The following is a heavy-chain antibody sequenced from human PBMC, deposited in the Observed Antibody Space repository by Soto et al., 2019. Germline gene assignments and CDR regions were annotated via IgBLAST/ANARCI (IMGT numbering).Heavy chain of an antibody. J-gene: IGHJ4*02. Sequence: PGGSLRLSCAASGFTFSSSGMHWVRQAPGKGLEWVAVISYDGSNKFYADSVKGRLTISRDNFRNTLYLQMNSLRAEDTAVYYCAKEFHSWNYFDYWGQGTLVTVSS. CDR2: ISYDGSNK. CDR1: GFTFSSSG. D-gene: IGHD1-20*01. CDR3: AKEFHSWNYFDY. V-gene: IGHV3-30*18.